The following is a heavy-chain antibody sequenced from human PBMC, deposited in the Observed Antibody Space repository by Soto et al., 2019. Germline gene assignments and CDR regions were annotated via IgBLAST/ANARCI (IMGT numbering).Heavy chain of an antibody. D-gene: IGHD2-8*02. CDR2: ISGYNGNT. J-gene: IGHJ6*02. V-gene: IGHV1-18*01. CDR1: DNTFTHYG. CDR3: AATGGNYFGLDV. Sequence: VASVKVSCKSSDNTFTHYGINWMRQAPGQGLEWMGWISGYNGNTKYAQKFQDRVTMTADTSTRTAFMEVRSLTSDDTGVYFCAATGGNYFGLDVWGQGTTVTVSS.